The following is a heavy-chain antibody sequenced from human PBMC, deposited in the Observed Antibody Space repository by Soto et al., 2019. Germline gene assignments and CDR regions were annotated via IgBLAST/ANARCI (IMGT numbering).Heavy chain of an antibody. J-gene: IGHJ6*02. D-gene: IGHD6-19*01. CDR2: INYSGNT. CDR1: SGSFTGYY. Sequence: SETLSLTCAVDSGSFTGYYTTWIRQPPGKGLEWISEINYSGNTNYNPSLKSRVSVSVDTSKNQFSLKLKSMTAADTAMYYCARGRGIAEAGPAAYYYGLDVWGQGTTVPSP. V-gene: IGHV4-34*01. CDR3: ARGRGIAEAGPAAYYYGLDV.